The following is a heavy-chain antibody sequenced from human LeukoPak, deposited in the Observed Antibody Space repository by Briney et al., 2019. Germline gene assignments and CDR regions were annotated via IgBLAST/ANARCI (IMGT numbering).Heavy chain of an antibody. CDR3: ARDDSYGRDYFDY. D-gene: IGHD5-18*01. V-gene: IGHV3-30*04. J-gene: IGHJ4*02. CDR2: ISYDGSNK. CDR1: GFTFSSYA. Sequence: PGGSLRLSCAASGFTFSSYAMHWVRQAPGKGLEWVAVISYDGSNKYYADSVKGRFTISRDNSKNTLYLQMNSLRAEDTAVYYCARDDSYGRDYFDYWGQGTLVTVSS.